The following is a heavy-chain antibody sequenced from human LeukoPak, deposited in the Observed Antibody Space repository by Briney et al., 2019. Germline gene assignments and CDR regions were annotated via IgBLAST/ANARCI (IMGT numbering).Heavy chain of an antibody. Sequence: SETLSLTCAVSGGSISTNNWWTWVRQPPGKGLEWIGEIHHSGSTDYNPSPKSRVTISPDKSKNQFSLTLTSVTAADTAVYFCARAPLSGTYYTDAFDIWGQGTMVTVSS. V-gene: IGHV4-4*02. CDR2: IHHSGST. D-gene: IGHD1-26*01. CDR3: ARAPLSGTYYTDAFDI. CDR1: GGSISTNNW. J-gene: IGHJ3*02.